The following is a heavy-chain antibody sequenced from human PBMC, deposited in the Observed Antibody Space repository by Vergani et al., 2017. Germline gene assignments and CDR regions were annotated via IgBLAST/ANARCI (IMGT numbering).Heavy chain of an antibody. V-gene: IGHV3-11*04. CDR2: IASSDTTV. Sequence: QVQLVESGGGLVKPGGSLRLSCTASGFFFSDYYMSWLRQAPGKGLEWISYIASSDTTVYYADSVKGRFTISRDNAKNSLYLEMNSLRAEDTAVYYCARGGSSGSFLQWGQGILVTVSS. CDR3: ARGGSSGSFLQ. CDR1: GFFFSDYY. D-gene: IGHD1-26*01. J-gene: IGHJ4*02.